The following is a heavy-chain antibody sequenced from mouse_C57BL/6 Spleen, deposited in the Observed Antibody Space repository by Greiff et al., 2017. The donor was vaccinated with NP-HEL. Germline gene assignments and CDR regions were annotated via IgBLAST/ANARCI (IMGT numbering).Heavy chain of an antibody. CDR2: ISYSGST. Sequence: EVQLQQSGPGMVKPSQSLSLTCTVTGYSITSGYDWHWIRHFPGNKLEWMGYISYSGSTNYNPSLKSRISITHDTSKNHFFLKLNSVTTEDTATYYCARADFHSSGSLFDYWGQGTTLTVSS. D-gene: IGHD3-2*02. J-gene: IGHJ2*01. V-gene: IGHV3-1*01. CDR1: GYSITSGYD. CDR3: ARADFHSSGSLFDY.